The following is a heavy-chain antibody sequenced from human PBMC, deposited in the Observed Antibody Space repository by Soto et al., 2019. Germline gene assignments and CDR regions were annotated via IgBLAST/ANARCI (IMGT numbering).Heavy chain of an antibody. D-gene: IGHD6-13*01. Sequence: QVQLQQWGAGLLKPSETLSLTCAVYGGSFSGYYWSWIRQPPGKGLEWLGEINHSGSTNYNPSLRSRDTISVDTSKNQFSLELSSVTAADTAVYYCARGKDRRVSSWYEDYFDYWGQGTLVTASS. V-gene: IGHV4-34*01. CDR1: GGSFSGYY. CDR3: ARGKDRRVSSWYEDYFDY. CDR2: INHSGST. J-gene: IGHJ4*02.